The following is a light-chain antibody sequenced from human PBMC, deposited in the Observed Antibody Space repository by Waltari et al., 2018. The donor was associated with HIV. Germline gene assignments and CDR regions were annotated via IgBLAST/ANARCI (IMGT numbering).Light chain of an antibody. J-gene: IGLJ2*01. CDR1: SSKIGRNA. V-gene: IGLV1-44*01. CDR3: AAWDDSLNVVV. CDR2: SIN. Sequence: QSILTQPTSASGTPGQRVTISCSGSSSKIGRNAVNWDQQTPGTAPKLLSYSINELASVFPDRFSGSKSGTSASLAIIGLQSEDEADYHCAAWDDSLNVVVFGGGTKLTVL.